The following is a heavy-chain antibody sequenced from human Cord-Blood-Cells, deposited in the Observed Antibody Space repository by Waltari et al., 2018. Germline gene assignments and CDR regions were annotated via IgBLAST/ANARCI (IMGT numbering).Heavy chain of an antibody. CDR3: IAVAGDY. CDR2: IYSGGST. D-gene: IGHD6-19*01. V-gene: IGHV3-53*01. Sequence: TVSCNYMSWVRQAPGKGLEWVSVIYSGGSTYYADSVKGRFTISRDNSKNTLYLQMNSLRAEDTAVYYCIAVAGDYWGQGTLVTVSS. CDR1: TVSCNY. J-gene: IGHJ4*02.